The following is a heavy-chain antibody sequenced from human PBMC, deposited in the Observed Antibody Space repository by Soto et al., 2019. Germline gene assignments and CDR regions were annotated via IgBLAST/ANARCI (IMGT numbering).Heavy chain of an antibody. CDR3: ARLGPSCGGNSGFDY. D-gene: IGHD2-21*02. CDR1: GYSFTSYW. CDR2: IYPGNSDT. V-gene: IGHV5-51*01. Sequence: GESLKISCKGSGYSFTSYWIGWVRQMPGKGLEGMGIIYPGNSDTSYSPSFQGQVTISADKSISTAYRQLCSLKASHTAVYTCARLGPSCGGNSGFDYWGQGTLVTVSS. J-gene: IGHJ4*02.